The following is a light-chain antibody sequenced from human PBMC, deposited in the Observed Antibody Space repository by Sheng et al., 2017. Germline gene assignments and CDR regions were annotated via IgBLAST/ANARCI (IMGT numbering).Light chain of an antibody. CDR1: QDIKNN. CDR2: AAS. Sequence: DIQMTQSPSSLSVSVGDRVTITCQASQDIKNNLNWFQQKQGKVPKLLIYAASSSQTGVPSRFSGSGSGTDFTLTISSLQPEDFATYYCQQYDNLITFGGGTKVEIK. CDR3: QQYDNLIT. J-gene: IGKJ4*01. V-gene: IGKV1-33*01.